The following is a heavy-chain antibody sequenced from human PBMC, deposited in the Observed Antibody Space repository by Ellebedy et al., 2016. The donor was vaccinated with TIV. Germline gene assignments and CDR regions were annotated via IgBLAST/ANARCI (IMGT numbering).Heavy chain of an antibody. J-gene: IGHJ3*02. CDR3: ARSNWNRGPFDI. CDR1: GFSLRTSGMR. Sequence: SGPTLVKPTQTLTLTCTFSGFSLRTSGMRVSWIRQPPGKALEWLARIDWDDDKFYSTSLKTRLTISKDTSKNQVVLTMTNMDPVDTATYYCARSNWNRGPFDIWGQGTMVTVSS. D-gene: IGHD1-20*01. CDR2: IDWDDDK. V-gene: IGHV2-70*04.